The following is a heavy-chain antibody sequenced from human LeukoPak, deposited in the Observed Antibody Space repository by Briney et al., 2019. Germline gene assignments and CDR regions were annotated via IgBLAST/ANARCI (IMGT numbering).Heavy chain of an antibody. J-gene: IGHJ4*02. CDR3: ARDGVDNYYGSGSFYY. V-gene: IGHV4-38-2*02. CDR1: GYSITTGYY. CDR2: MYHNSGAT. D-gene: IGHD3-10*01. Sequence: PSETLSLTCTVSGYSITTGYYWAWIRQPPGKGPEWIGSMYHNSGATFYSPSLKSRVTISVDTSKNQLSLKLSSVTAADTAVYYCARDGVDNYYGSGSFYYWGQGTLVTVSS.